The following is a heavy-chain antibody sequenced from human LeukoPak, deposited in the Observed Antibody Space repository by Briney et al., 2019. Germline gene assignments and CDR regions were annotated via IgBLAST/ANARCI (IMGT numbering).Heavy chain of an antibody. CDR1: GLTSSTSG. J-gene: IGHJ4*02. D-gene: IGHD1-14*01. Sequence: GSLRLSCTASGLTSSTSGFNWVRQAPGKGLEWVASIGPTGSDRYHADSIKGRFTISRDNANNFLYLQMNSLSAEDTAVYYCATETNGRHYDYWGQGTLLTVSS. CDR2: IGPTGSDR. V-gene: IGHV3-21*06. CDR3: ATETNGRHYDY.